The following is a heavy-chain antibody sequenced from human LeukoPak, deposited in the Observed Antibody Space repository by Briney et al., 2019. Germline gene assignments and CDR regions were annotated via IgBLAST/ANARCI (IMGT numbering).Heavy chain of an antibody. Sequence: GGSLRLSCAASGFTFSDYYMSWIRQAPGKGLEWVSYISSSGSTIYYADSVKGRFTISRDNAKNSLYLQMNSLRAEDTAVYYCARVGVSHYDFWSGRKKALDYYYGMDVWGQGTTVTASS. D-gene: IGHD3-3*01. J-gene: IGHJ6*02. V-gene: IGHV3-11*01. CDR1: GFTFSDYY. CDR3: ARVGVSHYDFWSGRKKALDYYYGMDV. CDR2: ISSSGSTI.